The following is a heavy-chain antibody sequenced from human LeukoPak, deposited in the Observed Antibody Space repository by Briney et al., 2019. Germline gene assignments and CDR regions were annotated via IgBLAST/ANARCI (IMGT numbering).Heavy chain of an antibody. CDR2: ISTSSSYI. J-gene: IGHJ4*02. V-gene: IGHV3-21*01. CDR1: GFTFSSHS. Sequence: GGSLRLSCAASGFTFSSHSMNWVRQAPGKGLEWVSSISTSSSYIYYVDSVKGRFTISRDNARNSLYLQMNSLRAEDTAVYYCARALKVGASRGVDYWGQGTLVTVSS. D-gene: IGHD1-26*01. CDR3: ARALKVGASRGVDY.